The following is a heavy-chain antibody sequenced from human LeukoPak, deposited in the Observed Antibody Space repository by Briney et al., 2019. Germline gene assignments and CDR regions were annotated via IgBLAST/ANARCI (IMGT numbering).Heavy chain of an antibody. CDR3: IRDFGSVGATNAFDI. CDR1: GFTFSRYW. J-gene: IGHJ3*02. Sequence: GGSLRLSCVASGFTFSRYWMHWVRQAPGKGLEWVSRSNGDGSSTSYADSVKGRCTVSRENAKNTVYLQINSLRVEDTAVYYCIRDFGSVGATNAFDIWGQGTMVTVSS. V-gene: IGHV3-74*01. D-gene: IGHD1-26*01. CDR2: SNGDGSST.